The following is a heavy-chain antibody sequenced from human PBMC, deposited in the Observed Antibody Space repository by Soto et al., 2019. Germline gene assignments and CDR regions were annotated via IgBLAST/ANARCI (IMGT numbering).Heavy chain of an antibody. CDR1: GFTFSDYY. D-gene: IGHD6-6*01. Sequence: GGSLRLSCAASGFTFSDYYMSWIRQAPEKGLEWVSYISSSGSTIYYADSVKGRFTISRDNAKNSLYLQMNSLRAEDTAVYYCAREAARPDIYYYYYMDVWGKGTTVTVSS. CDR2: ISSSGSTI. J-gene: IGHJ6*03. V-gene: IGHV3-11*01. CDR3: AREAARPDIYYYYYMDV.